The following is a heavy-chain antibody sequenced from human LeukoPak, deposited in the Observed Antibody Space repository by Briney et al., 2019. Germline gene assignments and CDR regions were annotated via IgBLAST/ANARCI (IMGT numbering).Heavy chain of an antibody. D-gene: IGHD4-17*01. CDR3: ARDRVTTVTTHFDY. CDR1: GYTFTSYG. J-gene: IGHJ4*02. CDR2: ISACNGNT. Sequence: ASVKVSCKASGYTFTSYGTSWVRQAPGQGLEWMGWISACNGNTNYAQKLQGRVTMTTDTSTSTAYMELRSLRSDDTAVYYCARDRVTTVTTHFDYWGQGTLVTVSS. V-gene: IGHV1-18*01.